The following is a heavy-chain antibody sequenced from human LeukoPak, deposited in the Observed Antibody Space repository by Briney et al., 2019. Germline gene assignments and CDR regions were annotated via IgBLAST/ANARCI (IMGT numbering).Heavy chain of an antibody. CDR2: ITDNGVST. Sequence: GGSLRLSCAASGFTISSYDMSWVRQAPGKGLEWVSSITDNGVSTYYADSVKGRFTISRDNSKNMLYLQMNSLRAEDTALYYCAKDLRVHWGQGTLVTVSS. CDR3: AKDLRVH. D-gene: IGHD3-10*01. V-gene: IGHV3-23*01. J-gene: IGHJ4*02. CDR1: GFTISSYD.